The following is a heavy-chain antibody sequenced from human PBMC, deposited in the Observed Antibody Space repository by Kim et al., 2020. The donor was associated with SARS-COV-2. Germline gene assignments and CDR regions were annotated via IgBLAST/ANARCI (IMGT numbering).Heavy chain of an antibody. Sequence: GGSLRLSCAASGFTVSSNYMSWVRQAPGKGLEWVSVIYSGGSTYYADSVKGRFTISRDNSKNTLYLQMNSLRAEDTAVYYCARAAHSSGSVYYYYGMDVWGQGTTVTVSS. V-gene: IGHV3-53*01. CDR3: ARAAHSSGSVYYYYGMDV. J-gene: IGHJ6*02. CDR1: GFTVSSNY. CDR2: IYSGGST. D-gene: IGHD3-22*01.